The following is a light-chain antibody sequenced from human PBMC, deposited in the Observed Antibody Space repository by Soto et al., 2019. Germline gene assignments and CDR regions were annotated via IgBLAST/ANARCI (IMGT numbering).Light chain of an antibody. CDR2: AAS. Sequence: AIQMTQSPSSLSASVGDRVTITFRASQGIRNYLGWYQQKPGKAPKLLIYAASTLQSGVPSRFSGSGSDTDFTLSINNLQPEDFATYYCLQDYNYPRKFGQGTKVDI. CDR1: QGIRNY. J-gene: IGKJ1*01. V-gene: IGKV1-6*01. CDR3: LQDYNYPRK.